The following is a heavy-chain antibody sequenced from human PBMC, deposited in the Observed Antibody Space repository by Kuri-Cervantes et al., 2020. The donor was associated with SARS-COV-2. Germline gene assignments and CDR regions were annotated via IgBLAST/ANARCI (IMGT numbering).Heavy chain of an antibody. V-gene: IGHV3-23*01. CDR3: ARSFDY. Sequence: GESLKISCAASGFTFSSYAISWVRQAPGKGLEWVSAISGSGGSTYYADSVKGRFIISRDISKNTLSLQMNSLRAEDTAVYYCARSFDYWGLGTLVTVSS. J-gene: IGHJ4*02. CDR2: ISGSGGST. CDR1: GFTFSSYA.